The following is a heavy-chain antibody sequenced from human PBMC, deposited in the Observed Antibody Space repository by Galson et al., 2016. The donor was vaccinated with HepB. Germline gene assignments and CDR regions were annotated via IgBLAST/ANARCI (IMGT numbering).Heavy chain of an antibody. CDR3: ALHYFNRLDP. CDR1: DYTFTNYG. CDR2: ISTYNDNT. Sequence: SVKVSCKVSDYTFTNYGISWVRQAPGQGLEWMGWISTYNDNTNSAQKFQGRVTMTTDTSTSTAYMELRSLRSDDTAVYYCALHYFNRLDPWGQGTLLTVSS. D-gene: IGHD3-10*01. V-gene: IGHV1-18*01. J-gene: IGHJ5*02.